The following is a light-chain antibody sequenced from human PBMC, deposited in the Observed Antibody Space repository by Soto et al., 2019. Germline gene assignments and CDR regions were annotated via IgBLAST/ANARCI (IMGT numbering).Light chain of an antibody. CDR2: DAS. V-gene: IGKV3-11*01. Sequence: EIVLTQSPATLSLSPGERATLACRASQSVSSFLAWYQQKPGQAPRLLIFDASNRATGIPARVSGSGSGTDFPLTISRLEPEDFAVYYCHQRSNWPQTFGQGTKVEIK. J-gene: IGKJ1*01. CDR3: HQRSNWPQT. CDR1: QSVSSF.